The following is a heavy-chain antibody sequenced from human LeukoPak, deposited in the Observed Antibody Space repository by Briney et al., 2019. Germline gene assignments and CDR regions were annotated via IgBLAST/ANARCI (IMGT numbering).Heavy chain of an antibody. CDR1: GGSISSYY. D-gene: IGHD2-2*01. CDR3: ARGCSSTSCWNWFDP. J-gene: IGHJ5*02. Sequence: PSETLSLTCTVSGGSISSYYWSWIRQPPGKGLEWIGYIYYSGSTNYNPSLKSRVTISVDTSKNQFSLTLSSVTAADTAVYYCARGCSSTSCWNWFDPWGQGTLVTVSS. V-gene: IGHV4-59*01. CDR2: IYYSGST.